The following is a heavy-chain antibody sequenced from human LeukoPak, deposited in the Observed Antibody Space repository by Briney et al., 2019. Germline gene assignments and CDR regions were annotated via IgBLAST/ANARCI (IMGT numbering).Heavy chain of an antibody. CDR3: ARHISQTYYYDSSGYHNWFDP. D-gene: IGHD3-22*01. CDR2: IYPGDSDT. J-gene: IGHJ5*02. CDR1: GYSFTSYW. V-gene: IGHV5-51*01. Sequence: GESLKISCKGSGYSFTSYWIGWVRQMPGKGLEWMGIIYPGDSDTRYSPSFQGQVTISADKSISTAYLQWSSPKASDTAMYYCARHISQTYYYDSSGYHNWFDPWGQGTLVTVSS.